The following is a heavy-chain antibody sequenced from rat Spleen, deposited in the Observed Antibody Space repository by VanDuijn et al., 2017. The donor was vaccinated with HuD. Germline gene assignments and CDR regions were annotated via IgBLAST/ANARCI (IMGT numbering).Heavy chain of an antibody. D-gene: IGHD4-6*01. Sequence: EVQLVESDGGLVQPGRSLKLSCAASGFTFSDFYMAWVRQAPTKGLEWVATISYDGSNTYYRDSVKGRFTISRDNAKSTLNLHMDSLRSEDTATYYCTREFWAPDYWGQGVMVTVSS. CDR2: ISYDGSNT. J-gene: IGHJ2*01. CDR3: TREFWAPDY. CDR1: GFTFSDFY. V-gene: IGHV5-29*01.